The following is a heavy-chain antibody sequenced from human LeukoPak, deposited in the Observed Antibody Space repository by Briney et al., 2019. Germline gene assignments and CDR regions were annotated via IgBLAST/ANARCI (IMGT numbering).Heavy chain of an antibody. CDR1: GGSISSYY. D-gene: IGHD5-18*01. CDR3: ARVFLAGNSYGGDHYYYYYMDV. V-gene: IGHV4-59*01. Sequence: PSETLSLTCTVSGGSISSYYWSWLRQPPGKGLEWIGYIYYSGSTNYNPSLKSRVTISVDTSKNQFSLKLSSVTAADTAVYYCARVFLAGNSYGGDHYYYYYMDVWGKGTTVTVSS. J-gene: IGHJ6*03. CDR2: IYYSGST.